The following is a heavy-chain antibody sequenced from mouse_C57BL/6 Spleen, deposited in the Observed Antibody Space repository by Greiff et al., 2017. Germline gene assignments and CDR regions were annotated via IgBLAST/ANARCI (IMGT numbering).Heavy chain of an antibody. J-gene: IGHJ4*01. CDR3: ARSDYGNFYAMDY. CDR2: IYPGDGDT. D-gene: IGHD2-1*01. V-gene: IGHV1-82*01. Sequence: QVQLQQSGPELVKPGASVKISCKASGYAFSSSWMNWVKQRPGKGLEWLGRIYPGDGDTNYNGKFKGKATLTADKSSSTAYMQLSSLTSEDAAVYFCARSDYGNFYAMDYWGQGTSVTVSS. CDR1: GYAFSSSW.